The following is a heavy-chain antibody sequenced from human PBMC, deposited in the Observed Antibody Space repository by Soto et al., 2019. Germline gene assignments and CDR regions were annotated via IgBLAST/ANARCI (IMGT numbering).Heavy chain of an antibody. V-gene: IGHV1-18*01. CDR1: GYTFTSYG. Sequence: APVKVSCKASGYTFTSYGISWVRQAPGQGLEWMGWISAYNGNTNYAQKLQGRVTMTEDTSTDTAYMELSSLRSEDTAVYYCATAVTKPGIAVAGTNAPLDYWGQGTLVTVS. CDR2: ISAYNGNT. CDR3: ATAVTKPGIAVAGTNAPLDY. J-gene: IGHJ4*02. D-gene: IGHD6-19*01.